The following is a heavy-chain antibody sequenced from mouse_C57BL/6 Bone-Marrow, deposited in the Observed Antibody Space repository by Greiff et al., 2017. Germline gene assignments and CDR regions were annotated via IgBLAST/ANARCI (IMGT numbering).Heavy chain of an antibody. Sequence: QVQLQQPGAELVKPGASVKVSCKASGYTFTSYWITWVKQRPGQGLEWIGDIYPGSGSTNYNEKFKSKATLTVDTSSSTAYMQLSSLTSEDSAVYYCARPLYYSNYLYAMDYWGQGTSVTVSS. V-gene: IGHV1-55*01. CDR2: IYPGSGST. CDR1: GYTFTSYW. J-gene: IGHJ4*01. D-gene: IGHD2-5*01. CDR3: ARPLYYSNYLYAMDY.